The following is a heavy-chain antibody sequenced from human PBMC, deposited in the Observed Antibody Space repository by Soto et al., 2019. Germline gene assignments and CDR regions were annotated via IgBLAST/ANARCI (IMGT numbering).Heavy chain of an antibody. CDR3: AYAYGGTSWPNDAFDV. J-gene: IGHJ3*01. CDR1: GFSLSSDGVG. D-gene: IGHD2-2*01. V-gene: IGHV2-5*02. Sequence: QITLKESGPTLVKPTQTLTLTCTVSGFSLSSDGVGVAWIRQPPGKALEWLALIYWDDDKRYSPSLKTRPTISKDAYKNQVVLTMTNMDAVDAATYFCAYAYGGTSWPNDAFDVWGQGTVVTVSS. CDR2: IYWDDDK.